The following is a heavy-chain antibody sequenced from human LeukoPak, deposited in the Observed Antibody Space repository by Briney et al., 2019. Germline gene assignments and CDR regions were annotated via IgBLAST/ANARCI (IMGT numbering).Heavy chain of an antibody. V-gene: IGHV3-23*01. CDR2: ISGSGSST. D-gene: IGHD1/OR15-1a*01. CDR1: GFTFSSYA. CDR3: ARDGETARTADY. Sequence: PGASLRLSCAASGFTFSSYAMIWVRQIPGKGLDGLEWVSSISGSGSSTYYADSVKGRFTVSRDNSKNTLYLQMDSLRAEDTAAYYCARDGETARTADYWGQGTLVTVSS. J-gene: IGHJ4*02.